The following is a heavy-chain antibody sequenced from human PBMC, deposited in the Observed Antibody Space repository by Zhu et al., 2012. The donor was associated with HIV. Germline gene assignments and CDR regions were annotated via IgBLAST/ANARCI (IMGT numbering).Heavy chain of an antibody. V-gene: IGHV4-4*07. D-gene: IGHD5-24*01. CDR2: VSATGST. J-gene: IGHJ4*01. Sequence: QVQLQESGPGLVKPSETLSLTCTVSGDSISSHYWTWVRQPAGKRLEWIGRVSATGSTNYNLSLKGRVTMSMDTSKSQFSLRLSSVTAADTAVYYCTRAREGYILLDFWGPEYWSPSPQ. CDR1: GDSISSHY. CDR3: TRAREGYILLDF.